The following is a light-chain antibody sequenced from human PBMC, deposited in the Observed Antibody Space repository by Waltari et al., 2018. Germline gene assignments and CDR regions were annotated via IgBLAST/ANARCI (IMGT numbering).Light chain of an antibody. CDR1: QSVSSN. CDR2: GAS. CDR3: QQSSNWPRT. Sequence: EIVMTQSPATLSVSPGGRATLSCRASQSVSSNLAWYQQKPGQPPRLLIYGASTRATGIPERLIGSGSGTEFTLTISSLQSEDFAVYYCQQSSNWPRTFGQGTKVEIK. J-gene: IGKJ1*01. V-gene: IGKV3-15*01.